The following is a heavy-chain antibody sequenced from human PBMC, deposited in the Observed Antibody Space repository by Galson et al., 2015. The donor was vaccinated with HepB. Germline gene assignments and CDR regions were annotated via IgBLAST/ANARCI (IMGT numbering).Heavy chain of an antibody. J-gene: IGHJ6*02. Sequence: SLRLSCAASGFTFSSYSMNWVRQAPGKGLEWVSSISSSSSYINYADSVKGRFTISRDNAKNSLYLQMNSLRVEDTGVYYCARDVGRTTVTHGSPYYYAMDVWGQGTTVTVSS. D-gene: IGHD4-17*01. CDR1: GFTFSSYS. CDR2: ISSSSSYI. V-gene: IGHV3-21*01. CDR3: ARDVGRTTVTHGSPYYYAMDV.